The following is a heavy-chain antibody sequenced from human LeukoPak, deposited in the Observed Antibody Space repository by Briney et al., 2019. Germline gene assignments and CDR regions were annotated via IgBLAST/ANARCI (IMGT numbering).Heavy chain of an antibody. V-gene: IGHV3-33*01. CDR1: GFTFSSYG. D-gene: IGHD3-9*01. CDR2: IWYDGSNK. CDR3: ARHVLRYFDWLLIFDY. Sequence: PGGSLRLSCAASGFTFSSYGMHWVRQAPGKGLEWVAVIWYDGSNKYYADSVKGRFTISRDNSKNTLYLQMNSLRAEDTAVYYCARHVLRYFDWLLIFDYWGQGTLVTVSS. J-gene: IGHJ4*02.